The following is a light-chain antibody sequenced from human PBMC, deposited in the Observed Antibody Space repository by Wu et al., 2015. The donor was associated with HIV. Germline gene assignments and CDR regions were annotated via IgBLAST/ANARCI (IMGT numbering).Light chain of an antibody. CDR2: KAS. CDR3: QQYNNFPAT. CDR1: QDLNNW. J-gene: IGKJ2*01. Sequence: DIQMTQSPSTLSVSVGDRVTITCRADQDLNNWLAWYQQKPGKAPKLLIYKASILESGVPSRFSGSGSGTDVTLTISSLQPDDFAVYFCQQYNNFPATFGPGTKLQIK. V-gene: IGKV1-5*03.